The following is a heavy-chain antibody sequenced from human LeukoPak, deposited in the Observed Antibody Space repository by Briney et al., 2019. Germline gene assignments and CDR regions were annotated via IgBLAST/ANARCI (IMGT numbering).Heavy chain of an antibody. CDR3: ARDYYGSGEGY. CDR2: ISSSSSYI. CDR1: GFTFSRYR. Sequence: GGSLRLSCAASGFTFSRYRMNWVRQAPGKGLEWVSSISSSSSYIYYADSVKGRFTISRDNAKKSLYLQMNSLRAEDTAVYYCARDYYGSGEGYWGQGTLVTVSS. D-gene: IGHD3-10*01. V-gene: IGHV3-21*01. J-gene: IGHJ4*02.